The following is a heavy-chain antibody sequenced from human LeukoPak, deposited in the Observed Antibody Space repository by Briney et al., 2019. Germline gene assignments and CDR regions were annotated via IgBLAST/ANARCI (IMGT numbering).Heavy chain of an antibody. J-gene: IGHJ4*02. CDR2: IKLDGSEK. D-gene: IGHD6-25*01. Sequence: GGSLRLSCAASGFTFSNYWMSWVRQAPGKGLERVANIKLDGSEKNYVDSVKGRFTISRDNAKSSLYLQMNSLRVEDTAVYYCVRDPSAGSESWGQGTLVTVSS. CDR3: VRDPSAGSES. CDR1: GFTFSNYW. V-gene: IGHV3-7*01.